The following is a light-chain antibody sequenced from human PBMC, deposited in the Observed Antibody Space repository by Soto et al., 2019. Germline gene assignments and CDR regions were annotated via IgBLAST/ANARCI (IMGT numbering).Light chain of an antibody. CDR3: QQYNNWPPWT. CDR1: QSVSSD. CDR2: GAS. Sequence: EIVMTQSPATLSVSPGERATLSCRASQSVSSDLAWYQQKPGQAPRLLMYGASTRATGVPARFSGSGSGTEFTLTISSPQSEDFAVYYCQQYNNWPPWTFGQGTKVDIK. V-gene: IGKV3-15*01. J-gene: IGKJ1*01.